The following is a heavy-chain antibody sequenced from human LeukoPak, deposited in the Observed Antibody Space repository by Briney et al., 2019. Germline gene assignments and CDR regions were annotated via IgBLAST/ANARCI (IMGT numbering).Heavy chain of an antibody. CDR1: GFSLSDYY. Sequence: PGGSLRLSCAGSGFSLSDYYMVWVRQAPGRGLECVGRAKNKANSYTTEYAASVKRRFTISRDDSKNSLYLQMNRLKTEDTAAYYCARVLTGSSGCFDYWGQGTLVTVSS. D-gene: IGHD3-22*01. CDR3: ARVLTGSSGCFDY. J-gene: IGHJ4*02. V-gene: IGHV3-72*01. CDR2: AKNKANSYTT.